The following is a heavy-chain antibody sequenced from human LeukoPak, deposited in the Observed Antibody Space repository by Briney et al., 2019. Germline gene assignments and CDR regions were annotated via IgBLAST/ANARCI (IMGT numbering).Heavy chain of an antibody. Sequence: GGSLRLSCAASGFTFSGYGMNWVRQAPGKGLEWGSYISRGSDDIRYAHSVRGRFTISRDNAKNSLSLQMNNLRADDTAVYYCARDPHSGLTRFWGGQGTLVTVSP. CDR3: ARDPHSGLTRFW. CDR2: ISRGSDDI. V-gene: IGHV3-48*01. CDR1: GFTFSGYG. J-gene: IGHJ4*02. D-gene: IGHD3-16*01.